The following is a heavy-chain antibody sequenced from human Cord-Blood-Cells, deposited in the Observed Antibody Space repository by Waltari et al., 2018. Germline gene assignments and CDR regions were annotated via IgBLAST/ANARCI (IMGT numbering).Heavy chain of an antibody. CDR2: INHRGST. CDR3: ARGPLGRGSIPNYFDY. J-gene: IGHJ4*02. Sequence: QVQLQQWGAGLLKPSETLSLTCAVYGGSFSGYYWSWIRQPPGKGLEWIGEINHRGSTTYNPSLKSRVTISVDTSKNQFSLKLSSVTAADTAVYYCARGPLGRGSIPNYFDYWGQGTLVTISS. V-gene: IGHV4-34*01. D-gene: IGHD7-27*01. CDR1: GGSFSGYY.